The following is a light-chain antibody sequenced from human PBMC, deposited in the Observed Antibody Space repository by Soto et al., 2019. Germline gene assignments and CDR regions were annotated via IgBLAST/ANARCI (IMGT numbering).Light chain of an antibody. J-gene: IGKJ2*03. V-gene: IGKV4-1*01. CDR1: QSVSNY. CDR2: WAS. CDR3: QQYYYTPYS. Sequence: EIVLTQSPATPSLSPGERATLSCRASQSVSNYLAWYQQKPGQPPKLLIFWASTRESGVPDRFSGSGSGTDFTLTISRLQAEDVAVYYCQQYYYTPYSFGQGTKLEIK.